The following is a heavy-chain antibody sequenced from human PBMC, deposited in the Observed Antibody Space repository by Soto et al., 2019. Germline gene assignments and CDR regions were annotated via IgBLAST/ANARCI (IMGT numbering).Heavy chain of an antibody. J-gene: IGHJ4*02. CDR1: GYTLTELS. V-gene: IGHV1-24*01. Sequence: GASVEVSCKVSGYTLTELSMHWVRQAPGKGLEWMGGFDPEDGETIYAQKFQGRGTMTEDTSTDTAYMELSSLRSEDTAVYYCATSGITMVRGVSDYWGQGTLVTVSS. D-gene: IGHD3-10*01. CDR2: FDPEDGET. CDR3: ATSGITMVRGVSDY.